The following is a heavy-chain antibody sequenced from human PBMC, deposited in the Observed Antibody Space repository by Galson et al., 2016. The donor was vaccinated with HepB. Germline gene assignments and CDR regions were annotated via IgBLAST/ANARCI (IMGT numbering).Heavy chain of an antibody. Sequence: SLRLSCAASGFTFSSYGMSWVRQAPGKGLEWVSDISSGSTTTSSADSVKGRFTISRDNSKNTLYLQMSSLRVEDTAVYYCAKKGCGGTQCYENFWGQGTLVTVSS. V-gene: IGHV3-23*01. CDR3: AKKGCGGTQCYENF. CDR1: GFTFSSYG. J-gene: IGHJ4*02. D-gene: IGHD2-21*01. CDR2: ISSGSTTT.